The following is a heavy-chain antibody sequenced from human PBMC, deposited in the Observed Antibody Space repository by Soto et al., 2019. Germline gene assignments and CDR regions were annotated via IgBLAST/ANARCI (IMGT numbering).Heavy chain of an antibody. V-gene: IGHV1-69*13. CDR1: GGTFSSYA. D-gene: IGHD2-2*01. J-gene: IGHJ5*02. CDR2: IIPIFGTA. Sequence: SVKVSCKASGGTFSSYAISWVRQAPGQGLEWMGGIIPIFGTANYAQKFQGRVTITADESTSTAYMELSSLRSEDTAVYYCARIEVVPAAMTLYNGFDPWGQGTLATVPQ. CDR3: ARIEVVPAAMTLYNGFDP.